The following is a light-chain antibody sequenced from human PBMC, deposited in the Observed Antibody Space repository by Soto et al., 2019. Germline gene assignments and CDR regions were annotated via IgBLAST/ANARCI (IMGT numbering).Light chain of an antibody. Sequence: QSVLTQPPSVSAAPGQKVTISCSGSSSNIGNNYVSWYQQLPGTAPKLLIYDNNKRPSGIPDRFSGSKSGTSATLGITGLQTGDEADYYCGTWDSSLSDVAFGGGTKLPS. V-gene: IGLV1-51*01. CDR3: GTWDSSLSDVA. CDR1: SSNIGNNY. J-gene: IGLJ2*01. CDR2: DNN.